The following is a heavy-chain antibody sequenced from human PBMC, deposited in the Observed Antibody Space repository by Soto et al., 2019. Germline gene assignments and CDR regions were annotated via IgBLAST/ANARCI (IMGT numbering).Heavy chain of an antibody. CDR1: GFTFSNAW. CDR3: TTDSYSTIIIVRFDY. Sequence: GGSLRLSCAASGFTFSNAWINWVRQAPGKGLEWVGRIKSKTDGGTTDYAEPVKGRFAISRDDSNNMVYLQMNSLKIEDTSVYFCTTDSYSTIIIVRFDYWGHGTLVTVSS. CDR2: IKSKTDGGTT. D-gene: IGHD3-22*01. J-gene: IGHJ4*01. V-gene: IGHV3-15*07.